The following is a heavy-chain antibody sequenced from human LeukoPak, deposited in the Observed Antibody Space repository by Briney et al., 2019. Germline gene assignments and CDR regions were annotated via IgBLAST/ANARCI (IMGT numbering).Heavy chain of an antibody. V-gene: IGHV1-69*04. CDR2: IVPILGIA. Sequence: GSSVKVSCKASGGTFSSYAISWVRQAPGQGLEWMGRIVPILGIANYAQKFQGRVTITADKSTSTAYMELSSLRSEDTAVYYCARGGLRWVNYFDYWGQGTVVTVSS. J-gene: IGHJ4*02. CDR1: GGTFSSYA. CDR3: ARGGLRWVNYFDY. D-gene: IGHD4-23*01.